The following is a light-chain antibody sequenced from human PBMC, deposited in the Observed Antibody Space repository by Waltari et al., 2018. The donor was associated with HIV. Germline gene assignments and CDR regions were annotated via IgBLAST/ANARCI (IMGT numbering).Light chain of an antibody. J-gene: IGKJ1*01. Sequence: DVVLTQSPLSLPVTLGQPASISCRSSQSLVSSDGNTYLNWLHQRPGQSPRRLIYKVSKRESGVPDRFSGSGSGTDFTLKISRVEAEDVGIYYCMQGTHWPPWTFGQGTKVEI. CDR1: QSLVSSDGNTY. CDR2: KVS. CDR3: MQGTHWPPWT. V-gene: IGKV2-30*01.